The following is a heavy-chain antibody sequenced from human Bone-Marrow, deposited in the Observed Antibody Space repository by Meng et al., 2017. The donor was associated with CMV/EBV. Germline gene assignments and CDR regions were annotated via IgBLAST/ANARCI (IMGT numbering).Heavy chain of an antibody. CDR1: GFNFSKTW. Sequence: GESLKISCAASGFNFSKTWMTWVRQAPGKGLEWVGRIKTTIAGGTTAYAAPVQGRFSIPRDDSKNTLYLQMNSLKTEDTAVYFCATDLDFYHYYYGMDVWGQGTTVTGSS. D-gene: IGHD2-21*02. CDR3: ATDLDFYHYYYGMDV. J-gene: IGHJ6*01. CDR2: IKTTIAGGTT. V-gene: IGHV3-15*01.